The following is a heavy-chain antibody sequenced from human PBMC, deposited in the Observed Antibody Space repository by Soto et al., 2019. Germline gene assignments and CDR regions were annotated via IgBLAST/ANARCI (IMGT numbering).Heavy chain of an antibody. V-gene: IGHV4-39*01. J-gene: IGHJ4*01. CDR1: GGSISSSSYY. Sequence: PSETLSLTCTVSGGSISSSSYYWGWIRQPPGKGLEWIGSIFYRGNTYYNPSLKSRVTISVDTSKNQFSLKLTSVTAADTAVYYCARTNYYDSSGYYYRYFDYWAKEPWSPSPQ. CDR2: IFYRGNT. CDR3: ARTNYYDSSGYYYRYFDY. D-gene: IGHD3-22*01.